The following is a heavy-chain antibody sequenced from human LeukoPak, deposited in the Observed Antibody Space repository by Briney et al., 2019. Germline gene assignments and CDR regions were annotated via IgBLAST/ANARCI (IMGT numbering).Heavy chain of an antibody. Sequence: SVKVSCKASGGTFSSYAISWVRQAPGQGLEWMGGIIPIFGSANYAQKFQGRVTITADDSTSTAYMELSSLRSEDTAVYYCARERKGSGSYRYGMDVWGKETTVTVSS. CDR1: GGTFSSYA. CDR2: IIPIFGSA. J-gene: IGHJ6*04. D-gene: IGHD3-10*01. V-gene: IGHV1-69*01. CDR3: ARERKGSGSYRYGMDV.